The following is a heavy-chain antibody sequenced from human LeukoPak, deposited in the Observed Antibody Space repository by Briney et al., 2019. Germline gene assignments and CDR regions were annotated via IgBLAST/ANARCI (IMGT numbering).Heavy chain of an antibody. CDR1: GGTFSSYA. D-gene: IGHD3-22*01. V-gene: IGHV1-69*05. CDR3: ARDYYYDSSGYNP. J-gene: IGHJ5*02. CDR2: IIPIFGTA. Sequence: SVKVSCKASGGTFSSYAISWVRQAPGQGLEWMGRIIPIFGTANYAQKFQGRVTITTDDSTSTAYMELSSLRSEDTAVYYCARDYYYDSSGYNPWGQGTLVTVSS.